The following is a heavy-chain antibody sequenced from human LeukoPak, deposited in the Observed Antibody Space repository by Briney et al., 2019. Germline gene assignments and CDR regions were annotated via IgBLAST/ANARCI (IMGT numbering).Heavy chain of an antibody. CDR2: IIPIFGTA. V-gene: IGHV1-69*05. CDR3: ARGLYCGGDCYLY. Sequence: SVKVSCKASGGTFSSCAISWLRQAPGQGLEWMGGIIPIFGTANYAQKFQGRVTITTDESTSTAYMELSSLRSEDTAVYYCARGLYCGGDCYLYWGQGTLVTVSS. J-gene: IGHJ4*02. D-gene: IGHD2-21*02. CDR1: GGTFSSCA.